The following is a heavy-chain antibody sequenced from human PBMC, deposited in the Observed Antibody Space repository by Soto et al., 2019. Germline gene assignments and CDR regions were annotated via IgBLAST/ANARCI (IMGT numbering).Heavy chain of an antibody. CDR1: GGSISSGYYH. V-gene: IGHV4-31*03. Sequence: QVQLQESGPGLVEPSQTLSLTCTVSGGSISSGYYHWSWVRQLPGKGLEWIGYIRVSGYTQYNPPLQSRLTISVDASNNQFSLRLTSVTAADTAVYYCATYAEAAGGTGSWGQGTLVTVSS. CDR3: ATYAEAAGGTGS. CDR2: IRVSGYT. J-gene: IGHJ4*02. D-gene: IGHD6-13*01.